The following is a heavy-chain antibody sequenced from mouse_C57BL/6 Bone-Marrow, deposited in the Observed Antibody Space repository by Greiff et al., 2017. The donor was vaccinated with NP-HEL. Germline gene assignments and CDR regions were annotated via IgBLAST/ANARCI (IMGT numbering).Heavy chain of an antibody. CDR3: ARSYYGGSYGYFDG. CDR2: ILPSIGST. Sequence: VQLVESGSELRSPGSSVKLSCKDFDSEVFPIAYMSWVRQKPGHGFEWIGGILPSIGSTIYGEMFEDEATLDADTLSNTSYLELNRLTSEDAANYCCARSYYGGSYGYFDGWGTGATVTVS. D-gene: IGHD1-1*01. CDR1: DSEVFPIAY. J-gene: IGHJ1*03. V-gene: IGHV15-2*01.